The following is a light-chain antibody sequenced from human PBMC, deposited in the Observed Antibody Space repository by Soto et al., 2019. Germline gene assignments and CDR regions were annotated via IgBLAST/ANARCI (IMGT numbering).Light chain of an antibody. CDR3: QQRSNWPPLT. V-gene: IGKV3-11*01. CDR2: DAS. J-gene: IGKJ4*01. CDR1: QSVSSD. Sequence: EIVLTQSPATLSLSPGEGATFSCRASQSVSSDLVWYQQKPGRAPRLLIYDASNRATGIPARFSGSGSGTDFTLTISSLEPEDFAVYYCQQRSNWPPLTFGGGTKVDIK.